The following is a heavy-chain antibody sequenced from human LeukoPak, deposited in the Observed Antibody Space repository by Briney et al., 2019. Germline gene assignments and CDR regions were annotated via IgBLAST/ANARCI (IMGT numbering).Heavy chain of an antibody. V-gene: IGHV4-39*07. Sequence: SETLSLTCNVSGGSISSSNYYWGWIRQPPGKGLEWIGSIFYSGSTYYNPPLQSRVAISVDTSKNQFSLKLSSVTAADTAVYYRAREDYYYFCMDVWGTGTTVTVSS. J-gene: IGHJ6*03. CDR2: IFYSGST. CDR1: GGSISSSNYY. CDR3: AREDYYYFCMDV.